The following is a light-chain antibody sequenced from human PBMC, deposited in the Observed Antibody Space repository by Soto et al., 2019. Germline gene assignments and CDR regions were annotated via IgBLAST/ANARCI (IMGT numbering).Light chain of an antibody. Sequence: QCALTQPPSASGTPGQRVTISCSGSSSNIGSNYVYWYQQLPGTAPKLLIYRNNQRPSGVPDRFSGSKSGTSASLAISGLRSEDEADYYCAAWDDSLSAVVFGGGTKVTVL. CDR2: RNN. CDR3: AAWDDSLSAVV. J-gene: IGLJ2*01. V-gene: IGLV1-47*01. CDR1: SSNIGSNY.